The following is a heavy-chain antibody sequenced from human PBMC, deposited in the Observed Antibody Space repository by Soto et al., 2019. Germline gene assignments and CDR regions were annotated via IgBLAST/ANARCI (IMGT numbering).Heavy chain of an antibody. CDR3: ARGPSGDKVDS. Sequence: SQTKSHTYTVSGGYIRTVDYWWIRIRQSPDMGLEWIGHIYDGGRTYNNPSLESRVTMSVDTSKSQLSLTLSSVSAADTAVYYCARGPSGDKVDSWGQGTLVTVSS. V-gene: IGHV4-30-4*01. CDR2: IYDGGRT. D-gene: IGHD7-27*01. J-gene: IGHJ4*02. CDR1: GGYIRTVDYW.